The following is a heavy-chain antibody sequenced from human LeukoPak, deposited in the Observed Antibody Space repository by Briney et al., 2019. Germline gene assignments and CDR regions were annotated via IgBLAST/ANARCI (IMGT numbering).Heavy chain of an antibody. CDR3: ARGDYYGSPKTVAA. D-gene: IGHD3-10*01. CDR2: INPDNGGT. CDR1: GYTFADYY. V-gene: IGHV1-2*02. Sequence: GASVKVSCKASGYTFADYYMNWVRQAPGQGLEWMGWINPDNGGTNYAQKFQGRVIMTRDTSITTVYMELSGLRSDDTAIYCARGDYYGSPKTVAAWGQGTLVTVSS. J-gene: IGHJ5*02.